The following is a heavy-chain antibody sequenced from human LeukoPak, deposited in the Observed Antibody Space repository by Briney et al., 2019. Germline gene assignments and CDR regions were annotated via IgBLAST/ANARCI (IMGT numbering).Heavy chain of an antibody. CDR1: GYTFTSYG. CDR3: ARTRYDSSGYYDFEPHRYFDY. V-gene: IGHV1-18*01. D-gene: IGHD3-22*01. CDR2: ISAYNGNT. J-gene: IGHJ4*02. Sequence: ASVKVSCKASGYTFTSYGISWVRQAPGQGLEWMGWISAYNGNTNYAQKLQGRVTMTTDTSTSTAYMELRSLRSDDTAVYYCARTRYDSSGYYDFEPHRYFDYWGQGTLVTVSS.